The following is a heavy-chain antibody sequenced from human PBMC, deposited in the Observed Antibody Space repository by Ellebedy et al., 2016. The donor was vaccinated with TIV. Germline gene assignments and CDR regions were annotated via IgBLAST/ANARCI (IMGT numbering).Heavy chain of an antibody. Sequence: GESLKISCAASGFTFSGYTMNWVRQAPGKGPEWISFISRDGTYMNYADSVRGRFTISRDSSKNTLFLQMDSLRVEDTAVYYCARDPAAAGLGSFGWGQGTLVTVSS. CDR3: ARDPAAAGLGSFG. V-gene: IGHV3-21*05. CDR1: GFTFSGYT. D-gene: IGHD6-13*01. J-gene: IGHJ4*02. CDR2: ISRDGTYM.